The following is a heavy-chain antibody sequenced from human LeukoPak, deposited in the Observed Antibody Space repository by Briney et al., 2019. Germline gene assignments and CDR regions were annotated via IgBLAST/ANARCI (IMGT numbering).Heavy chain of an antibody. CDR2: IYHSGST. CDR3: ARAIVVVAAINFDY. CDR1: GYSISSGYY. J-gene: IGHJ4*02. V-gene: IGHV4-38-2*02. D-gene: IGHD2-15*01. Sequence: SETLSLTCTVSGYSISSGYYWGWIRPPPGKGLEWIGSIYHSGSTYYNPSLTSRVTISVDTSKNQCSLKLSSVTAADTAVYYCARAIVVVAAINFDYWGQGTLVTVSS.